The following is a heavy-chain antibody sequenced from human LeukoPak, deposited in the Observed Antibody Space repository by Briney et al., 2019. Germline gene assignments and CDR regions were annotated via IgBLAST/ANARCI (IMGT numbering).Heavy chain of an antibody. V-gene: IGHV1-2*02. CDR1: GYTFTGYY. D-gene: IGHD3-10*01. CDR2: INPNSGGA. CDR3: AREYYYGSGNYYNRIDY. J-gene: IGHJ4*02. Sequence: ASVKVSCKASGYTFTGYYMHWVRQAPGQGLEWMGWINPNSGGANYAQKFQGRVTMTRDTSISTAYMVLNRLRSDDTAVYYCAREYYYGSGNYYNRIDYWGQGTLVTISS.